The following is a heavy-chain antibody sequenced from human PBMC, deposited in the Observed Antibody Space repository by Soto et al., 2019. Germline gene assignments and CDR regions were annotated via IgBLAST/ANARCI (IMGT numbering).Heavy chain of an antibody. D-gene: IGHD7-27*01. CDR3: SREPGCIGTNCHVDLDY. J-gene: IGHJ4*01. Sequence: QPGGPLRPSCLASSLPFSNYCMHWVRQAPGKGLEWVAVISYESISTAYRASVRGRFTLPRDNSRNTLYLHMNRLTPEDTAVYYCSREPGCIGTNCHVDLDYWGLGTMVTVSS. V-gene: IGHV3-30*03. CDR1: SLPFSNYC. CDR2: ISYESIST.